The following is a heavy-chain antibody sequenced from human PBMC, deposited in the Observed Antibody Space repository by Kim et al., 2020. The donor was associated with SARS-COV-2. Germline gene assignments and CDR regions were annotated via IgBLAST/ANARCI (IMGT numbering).Heavy chain of an antibody. D-gene: IGHD4-17*01. CDR2: IYYSGST. CDR1: GGSISSYY. CDR3: ARLPYGDYAFDY. Sequence: SETLSLTCTVSGGSISSYYWSWIRQPPGKGLEWIGYIYYSGSTNYNPSLKSRVTISVDTSKNQFSLKLSSVTAADTAVYYCARLPYGDYAFDYWGQGTLVTVSS. V-gene: IGHV4-59*01. J-gene: IGHJ4*02.